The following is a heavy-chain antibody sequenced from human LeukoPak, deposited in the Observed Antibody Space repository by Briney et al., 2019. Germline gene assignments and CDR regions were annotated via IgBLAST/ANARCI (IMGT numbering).Heavy chain of an antibody. J-gene: IGHJ3*02. CDR3: ATRYCSGGSCYPRYDAFDI. V-gene: IGHV4-38-2*02. CDR1: GYSISSGYY. CDR2: IYHSGST. Sequence: PSETLSLTCTVSGYSISSGYYWGWIRQPPGKGLEWIGSIYHSGSTYYNPSLKSRVTISVDTSKNQFSLKLSSVTAADTAVYYCATRYCSGGSCYPRYDAFDIWGQGTMVTVSS. D-gene: IGHD2-15*01.